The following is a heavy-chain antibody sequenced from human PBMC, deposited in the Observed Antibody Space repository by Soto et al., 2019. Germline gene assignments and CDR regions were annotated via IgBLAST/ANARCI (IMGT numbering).Heavy chain of an antibody. CDR3: ATADGFGVVTPFFEY. V-gene: IGHV4-39*01. J-gene: IGHJ4*02. CDR2: SYYRGST. Sequence: QLQLQESGAGLVKPSETLSLTCTVSGGSISSRSHYWGWIRQSPGKHLEWIGSSYYRGSTHYNPSLKTRVTISVDTSKNQVSLKVYAVTAADTAVYYCATADGFGVVTPFFEYWGQGILVTVSS. CDR1: GGSISSRSHY. D-gene: IGHD3-3*01.